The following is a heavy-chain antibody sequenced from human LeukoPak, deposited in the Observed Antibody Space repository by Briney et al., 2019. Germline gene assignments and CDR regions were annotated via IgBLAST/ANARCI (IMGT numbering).Heavy chain of an antibody. D-gene: IGHD3-9*01. CDR2: FDPEDGET. CDR3: ATFGYFGHFDY. CDR1: GYTFTSYG. J-gene: IGHJ4*02. V-gene: IGHV1-24*01. Sequence: ASVKVSCKASGYTFTSYGISWVRQAPGKGLEWMGGFDPEDGETIYAQKFQGRVTMTEDTSTDTAYMELSSLRSEDTAVYYCATFGYFGHFDYWGQGTLVTVSS.